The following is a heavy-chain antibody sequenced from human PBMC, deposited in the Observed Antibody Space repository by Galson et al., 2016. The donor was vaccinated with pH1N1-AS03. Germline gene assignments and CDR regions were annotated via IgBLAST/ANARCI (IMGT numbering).Heavy chain of an antibody. CDR2: INTDSGVT. V-gene: IGHV1-2*04. CDR3: ARDPRGPCSSASCPTTYYFGMDV. CDR1: GYIFTGFY. Sequence: SCKASGYIFTGFYVHWVRQAPGQGLEWMGWINTDSGVTNYAQKFEAWVTMTGDTSISTAYMELYGLKSDDTAVYYCARDPRGPCSSASCPTTYYFGMDVWGQGTTVIVSS. D-gene: IGHD1-26*01. J-gene: IGHJ6*02.